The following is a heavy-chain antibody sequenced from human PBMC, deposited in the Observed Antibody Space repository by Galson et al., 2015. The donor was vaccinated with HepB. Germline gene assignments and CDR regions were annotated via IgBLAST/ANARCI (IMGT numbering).Heavy chain of an antibody. D-gene: IGHD6-19*01. Sequence: TLSLTCAVYGGSFSGYYWSWIRQPPGKGLEWIGEINHSGSTNYNPSLKSRVTISVDTSKNQFSLKLSSVTAADTAVYYCARGREASGWYRNWFDPWGQGTLVTVSS. V-gene: IGHV4-34*01. CDR3: ARGREASGWYRNWFDP. CDR2: INHSGST. J-gene: IGHJ5*02. CDR1: GGSFSGYY.